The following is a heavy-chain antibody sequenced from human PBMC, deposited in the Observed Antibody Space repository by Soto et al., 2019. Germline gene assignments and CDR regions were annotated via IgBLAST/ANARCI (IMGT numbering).Heavy chain of an antibody. CDR1: GGSFSGYY. Sequence: SETLSLTCAVYGGSFSGYYWSWIRQTPGKGLEWIGEINHSGSTNYNPSLKSRDIISVYTSKNQFSLKMSSVTAADTAVYYCARVGSTETCFDPWGQGTLVTVSS. CDR2: INHSGST. CDR3: ARVGSTETCFDP. V-gene: IGHV4-34*01. J-gene: IGHJ5*02. D-gene: IGHD6-13*01.